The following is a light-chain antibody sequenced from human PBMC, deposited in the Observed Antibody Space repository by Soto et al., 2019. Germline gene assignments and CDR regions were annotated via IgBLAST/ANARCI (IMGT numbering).Light chain of an antibody. CDR3: SSYTSRSTLV. J-gene: IGLJ2*01. CDR1: SSDVGGYSY. V-gene: IGLV2-14*01. Sequence: QSALTQPASVSGSPGQSITISCTGTSSDVGGYSYVSWYQHHPGKAPKLMIYEVSNRPSGVSNRFSGSKSGNTASLTISGLQAEDEADYYCSSYTSRSTLVFGGGTQLTVL. CDR2: EVS.